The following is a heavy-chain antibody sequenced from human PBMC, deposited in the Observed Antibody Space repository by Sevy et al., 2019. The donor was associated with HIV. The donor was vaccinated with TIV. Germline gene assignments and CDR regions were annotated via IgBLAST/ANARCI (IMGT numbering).Heavy chain of an antibody. J-gene: IGHJ6*02. CDR2: ISSSGGST. V-gene: IGHV3-23*01. D-gene: IGHD2-2*01. CDR3: AKAARVVPAARPALHDEVYYYGMDV. CDR1: GFTFSSYD. Sequence: GGSLRLSCAASGFTFSSYDMSWVRQAPGKGLEWVSAISSSGGSTYYADSVKGRFTISRDNSKNTLYLQRNSLRAEDTAVYYCAKAARVVPAARPALHDEVYYYGMDVWGQRTTVTVSS.